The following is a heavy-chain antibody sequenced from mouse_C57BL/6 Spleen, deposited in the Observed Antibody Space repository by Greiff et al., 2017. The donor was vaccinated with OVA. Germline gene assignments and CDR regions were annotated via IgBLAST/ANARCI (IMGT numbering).Heavy chain of an antibody. CDR1: GYTFTSYW. CDR2: IHPNSGST. V-gene: IGHV1-64*01. Sequence: QVQLQQPGAELVKPGASVKLSCKASGYTFTSYWMHWVKQRPGQGLEWIGMIHPNSGSTNYNEKFKSKATLTVDKSSSTAYMQPSSLTSEDSAVYYCAREDYDYDEENWGQGTTLTVSS. CDR3: AREDYDYDEEN. D-gene: IGHD2-4*01. J-gene: IGHJ2*01.